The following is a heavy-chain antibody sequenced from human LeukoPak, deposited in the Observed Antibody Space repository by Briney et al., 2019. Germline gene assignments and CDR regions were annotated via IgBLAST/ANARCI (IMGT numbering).Heavy chain of an antibody. V-gene: IGHV3-30*02. Sequence: GGSLRLSCAASGYTFSSYGMHWVRQAPGKGLEWVAFIRYDGSNKYYADSVKGRFTISRDNAKNSLYLQMNSLRAEDTAVYYCARLSYSSSWHSPYYYYYYMDVWGKGTTVTISS. D-gene: IGHD6-13*01. CDR1: GYTFSSYG. CDR3: ARLSYSSSWHSPYYYYYYMDV. CDR2: IRYDGSNK. J-gene: IGHJ6*03.